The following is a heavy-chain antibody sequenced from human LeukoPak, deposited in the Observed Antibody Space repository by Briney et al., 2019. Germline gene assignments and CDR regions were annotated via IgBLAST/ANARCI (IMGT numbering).Heavy chain of an antibody. J-gene: IGHJ4*02. V-gene: IGHV4-59*08. CDR2: IYYNENT. CDR1: GGSISSYS. CDR3: ARFGKDSSGWYDY. Sequence: SETLSLTCTVSGGSISSYSWTWIRQPPGKGLEWVAYIYYNENTNYNPSLKSRATISVDTSKNQFSLKLNSLTAADTAVYYCARFGKDSSGWYDYWGQGTLVTVSS. D-gene: IGHD6-19*01.